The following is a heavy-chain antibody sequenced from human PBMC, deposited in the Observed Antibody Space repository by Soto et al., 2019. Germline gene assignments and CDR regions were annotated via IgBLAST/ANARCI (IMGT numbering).Heavy chain of an antibody. CDR2: IIPIFGTA. CDR3: AYSVEMATNLFDY. D-gene: IGHD5-12*01. Sequence: QVQLVQSGAEVKKPGSSVKVSCKASGGTFSSYAISWVRQAPGQGLEWMGGIIPIFGTANYAQKFQGRVTITAAESTSTAYMELSSRRSEDTAVYYCAYSVEMATNLFDYWGQGTLVTVSS. CDR1: GGTFSSYA. V-gene: IGHV1-69*12. J-gene: IGHJ4*02.